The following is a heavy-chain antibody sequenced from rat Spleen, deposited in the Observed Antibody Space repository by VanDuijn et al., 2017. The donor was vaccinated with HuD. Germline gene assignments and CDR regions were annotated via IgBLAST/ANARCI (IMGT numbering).Heavy chain of an antibody. V-gene: IGHV5-29*01. CDR1: GFTFNNYV. D-gene: IGHD1-4*01. CDR2: FSYDGFTT. CDR3: TRHDYPGVTTNWFAH. Sequence: EVQLVESGGGLVQPGRSLKLSCAASGFTFNNYVMAWVRQAPTKGLEWVAAFSYDGFTTYYRDSVGGRFTISSDNTKTTLYLQMDSLRSEDTATYYCTRHDYPGVTTNWFAHWGQGTLVTVSS. J-gene: IGHJ3*01.